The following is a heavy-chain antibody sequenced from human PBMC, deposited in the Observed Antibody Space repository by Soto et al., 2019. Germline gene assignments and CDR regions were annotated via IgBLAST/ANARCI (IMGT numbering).Heavy chain of an antibody. J-gene: IGHJ6*02. D-gene: IGHD2-15*01. CDR3: ARGVVAAMGYYGMDV. CDR1: GYTFNTYY. Sequence: ASVKVFCKPSGYTFNTYYISWLLQAPGQGLEWIGWISTYNGNTNYAQKFQGRVTITADESTSTAYMELSSLRSEDTAVYYCARGVVAAMGYYGMDVWGQGTTVTVSS. V-gene: IGHV1-18*01. CDR2: ISTYNGNT.